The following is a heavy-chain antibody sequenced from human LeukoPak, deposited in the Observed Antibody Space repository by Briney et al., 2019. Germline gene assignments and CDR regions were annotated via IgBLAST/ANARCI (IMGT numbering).Heavy chain of an antibody. J-gene: IGHJ4*02. Sequence: PGGSLRLSCAASGFTFSSYGMHWVRQAPGKGLEWEADVWYDGTNKYYADSVKGRFTISRDNSKNTLYLQMNSLRAEDTAVYYCARDPGVRWLVGFDYWGQGTLVTVSS. CDR1: GFTFSSYG. V-gene: IGHV3-33*01. D-gene: IGHD6-19*01. CDR2: VWYDGTNK. CDR3: ARDPGVRWLVGFDY.